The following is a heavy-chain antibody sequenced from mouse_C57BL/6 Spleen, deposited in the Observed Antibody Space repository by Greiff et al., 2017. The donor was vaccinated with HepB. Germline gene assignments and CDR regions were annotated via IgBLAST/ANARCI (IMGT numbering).Heavy chain of an antibody. D-gene: IGHD2-4*01. Sequence: EVQLQQSGSELVKSGASVKISCKASGYTFTDYYMNWVKQSHGKSLEWIGDINPKNGGTSYNQKFKGKATLTVDKSSSTAYMELRSLTSADSAIFYWARNYDILFDYWSQGTTLTVSS. J-gene: IGHJ2*01. CDR2: INPKNGGT. V-gene: IGHV1-26*01. CDR3: ARNYDILFDY. CDR1: GYTFTDYY.